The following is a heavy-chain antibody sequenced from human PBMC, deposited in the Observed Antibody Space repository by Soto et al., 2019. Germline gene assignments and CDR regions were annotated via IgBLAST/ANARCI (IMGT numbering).Heavy chain of an antibody. D-gene: IGHD3-22*01. Sequence: SETLSLTCTVSGGSVSSGSYYWSWIRQPPGKGLEWIGYIYYSGSTNYNPSLKSRVTISVDTSKNQFSLKLSSVTAADTAVYYCARSFYDSSPNWFDPWGQGTLVTVSS. CDR3: ARSFYDSSPNWFDP. J-gene: IGHJ5*02. V-gene: IGHV4-61*01. CDR2: IYYSGST. CDR1: GGSVSSGSYY.